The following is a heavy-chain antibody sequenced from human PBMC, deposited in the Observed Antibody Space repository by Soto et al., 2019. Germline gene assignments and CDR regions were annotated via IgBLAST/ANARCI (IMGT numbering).Heavy chain of an antibody. CDR1: GGTFSSYA. V-gene: IGHV1-69*12. CDR3: ASHSGSSPEGRYNYGVDV. CDR2: IIPIFCTA. D-gene: IGHD1-26*01. J-gene: IGHJ6*02. Sequence: QVQLVQSGAEVKKPGSSVKVSCKAAGGTFSSYAISWVRQAPGQGLEWMGGIIPIFCTADYAQKFQGRVTITADESTSTAYMELSSLRSEDTAVYYCASHSGSSPEGRYNYGVDVWGQGTTVTVSS.